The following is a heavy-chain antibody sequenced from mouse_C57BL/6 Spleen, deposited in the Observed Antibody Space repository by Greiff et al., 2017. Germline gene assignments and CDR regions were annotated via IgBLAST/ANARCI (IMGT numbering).Heavy chain of an antibody. V-gene: IGHV5-4*01. CDR3: ARDRSYDDDYFDY. J-gene: IGHJ2*01. CDR2: ISDGGSYI. CDR1: GFTFSSYA. Sequence: EVQLVESGGGLVKPGGSLKLSCAASGFTFSSYAMSWVRQTPEKRLEWVATISDGGSYIYYPDKVKGRFTISRDNAKNNLCLHMSHLKSEDTAMYYCARDRSYDDDYFDYWGQGTTLTVSS. D-gene: IGHD2-4*01.